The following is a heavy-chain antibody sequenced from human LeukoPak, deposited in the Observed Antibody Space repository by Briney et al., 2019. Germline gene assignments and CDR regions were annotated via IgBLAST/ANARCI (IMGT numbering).Heavy chain of an antibody. CDR3: ARGYSYGSFSDY. CDR1: GGSFSGYY. J-gene: IGHJ4*02. Sequence: SETLSLTCAVYGGSFSGYYWSWIRQPPGKGLEWIGEINHSGSTNYNPSLKSRVTISVDTSKNQFSLKLTSVTAADTAVYYCARGYSYGSFSDYWGQGTLVTVSS. D-gene: IGHD5-18*01. CDR2: INHSGST. V-gene: IGHV4-34*01.